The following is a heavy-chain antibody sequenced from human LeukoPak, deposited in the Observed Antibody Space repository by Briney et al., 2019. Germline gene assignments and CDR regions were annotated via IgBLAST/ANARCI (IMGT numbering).Heavy chain of an antibody. V-gene: IGHV3-23*01. Sequence: GGSLRLSCAASGFTFSSYAMSWVRQAPGKGLEWVSLISRSGVDTYFADSVKGRFSLSRDNSKNTVYMEMNSLRAEDTAVYYCAKDVGANSFYFDLWGQGTLVTVSS. CDR1: GFTFSSYA. D-gene: IGHD1-26*01. CDR2: ISRSGVDT. CDR3: AKDVGANSFYFDL. J-gene: IGHJ4*02.